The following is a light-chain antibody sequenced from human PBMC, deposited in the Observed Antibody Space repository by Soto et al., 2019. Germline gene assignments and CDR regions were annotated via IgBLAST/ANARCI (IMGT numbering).Light chain of an antibody. V-gene: IGLV2-8*01. CDR3: SSYAGNDNYV. CDR1: SNNVGAYNF. Sequence: QSALTQPPSASGSPGQSVTISCTGTSNNVGAYNFVSWYQQHPGKAPKLMIYEVSKRPSGVPDRFSGSKSANTASLTVSGLQAEDEANYYCSSYAGNDNYVFGTGTKVTVL. J-gene: IGLJ1*01. CDR2: EVS.